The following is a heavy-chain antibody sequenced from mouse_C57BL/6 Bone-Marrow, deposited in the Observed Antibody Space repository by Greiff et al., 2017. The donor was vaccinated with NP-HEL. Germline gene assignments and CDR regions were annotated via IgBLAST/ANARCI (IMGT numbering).Heavy chain of an antibody. J-gene: IGHJ4*01. V-gene: IGHV1-63*01. CDR3: AREGIYYGYEDAMDY. Sequence: QVQLQQSGAELGRRGPSGQRSGPGSVAPFPPSFLFFSPPLPLHGLYWIVDIYPGGGYTNYNEKFKGKATLTADKSSSTAYMQFSSLTSEDSAIYYCAREGIYYGYEDAMDYWGQGTSVTVSS. D-gene: IGHD2-2*01. CDR2: IYPGGGYT. CDR1: VAPFPPSF.